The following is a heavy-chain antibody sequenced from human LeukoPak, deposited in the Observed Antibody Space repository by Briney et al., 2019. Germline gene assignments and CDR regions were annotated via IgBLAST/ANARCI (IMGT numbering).Heavy chain of an antibody. D-gene: IGHD6-13*01. Sequence: GASVKVSCKASGYTFTGYYMHWVRQAPGQGLEWMGWINPNSGGTNYARKFQGRVTMTRDTSISTAYMELSRLRSDDTAVYYCARHSSSWYGREYYFDYWGQGTLVTVSS. CDR2: INPNSGGT. V-gene: IGHV1-2*02. J-gene: IGHJ4*02. CDR1: GYTFTGYY. CDR3: ARHSSSWYGREYYFDY.